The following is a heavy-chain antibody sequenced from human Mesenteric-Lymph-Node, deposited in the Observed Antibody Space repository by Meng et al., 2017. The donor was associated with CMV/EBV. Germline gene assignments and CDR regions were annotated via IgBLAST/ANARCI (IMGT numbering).Heavy chain of an antibody. D-gene: IGHD3-3*01. V-gene: IGHV3-7*01. J-gene: IGHJ4*02. Sequence: GGSLRLSCAASGFTFGSYWMAWVRQAPGKGLEWVANINPDGSEENYVDSVKGRFHISRDNAKNSLYLQMNSLRDEDTAVYYCARIGGYAIFGVITSRWGQGTLVTVSS. CDR3: ARIGGYAIFGVITSR. CDR1: GFTFGSYW. CDR2: INPDGSEE.